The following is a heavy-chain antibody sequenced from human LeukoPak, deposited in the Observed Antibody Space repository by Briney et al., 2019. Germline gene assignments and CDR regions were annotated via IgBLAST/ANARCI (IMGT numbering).Heavy chain of an antibody. Sequence: PGGSLRLSCAASGFTFSSYGMHWVRQAPGKGLEWVAVIWYDGSNKYYADSVKGRFTISRDNSKNTLYLQMNSLRAEDTAVYHCARPGIAAAGERIDYYYYGMDVWGQGTTVTVSS. J-gene: IGHJ6*02. V-gene: IGHV3-33*08. D-gene: IGHD6-13*01. CDR1: GFTFSSYG. CDR3: ARPGIAAAGERIDYYYYGMDV. CDR2: IWYDGSNK.